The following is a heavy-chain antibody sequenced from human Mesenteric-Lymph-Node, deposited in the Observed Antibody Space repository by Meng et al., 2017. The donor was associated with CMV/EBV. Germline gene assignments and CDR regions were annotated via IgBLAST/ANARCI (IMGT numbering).Heavy chain of an antibody. J-gene: IGHJ4*02. D-gene: IGHD3-3*01. Sequence: YGMDVVRQATGKGLEWLAFIRYDASNKYYADSMKVRFTISRDNSKNTLYLQMNSLRAEETAVYYCAKDSKIDDFWSGYYTEGYYFDYWGQGTLVTVSS. CDR1: YG. CDR2: IRYDASNK. CDR3: AKDSKIDDFWSGYYTEGYYFDY. V-gene: IGHV3-30*02.